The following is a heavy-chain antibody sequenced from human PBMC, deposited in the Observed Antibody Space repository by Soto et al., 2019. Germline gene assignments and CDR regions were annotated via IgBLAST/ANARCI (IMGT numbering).Heavy chain of an antibody. CDR3: AGVRGPYCGGECYPQTPNWFAP. J-gene: IGHJ5*02. CDR2: IYHSGST. Sequence: QLQLQESGSGLVKPSQTLSLTCAVSGGSISSGGYSWSWIRQPPGKGLEWIGYIYHSGSTYYNPSLKSRVTISVDRSKNQFSLKLSSVTAADSAVYYGAGVRGPYCGGECYPQTPNWFAPWGQGTLVTVSS. D-gene: IGHD2-21*01. V-gene: IGHV4-30-2*01. CDR1: GGSISSGGYS.